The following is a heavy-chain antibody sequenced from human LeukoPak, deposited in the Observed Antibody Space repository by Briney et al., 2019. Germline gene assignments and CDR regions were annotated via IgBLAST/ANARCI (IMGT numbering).Heavy chain of an antibody. Sequence: ASVKVSCKASGYTFTSYGISWVRQAPGQGLEWMGWISAYNGNTNYAQKLQGRVTMTTDTSTSTAYMELRSLRSDDTAVYYCARYPARFGELYTNYYYYGMDVWGQGTTVTVSS. D-gene: IGHD3-10*01. J-gene: IGHJ6*02. V-gene: IGHV1-18*01. CDR1: GYTFTSYG. CDR3: ARYPARFGELYTNYYYYGMDV. CDR2: ISAYNGNT.